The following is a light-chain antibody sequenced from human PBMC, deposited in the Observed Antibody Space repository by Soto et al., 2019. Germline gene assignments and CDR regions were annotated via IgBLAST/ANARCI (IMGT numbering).Light chain of an antibody. CDR2: EVS. CDR3: SLYAGTNSVV. J-gene: IGLJ2*01. V-gene: IGLV2-8*01. CDR1: SSDIGAYKF. Sequence: QSALTQPPSASGSPGQSVAISCTGTSSDIGAYKFVSWYQQHPGKAPKLIIYEVSIRPSGVPDRFSSSKSGNTASLTVSGLLAEDEADYYCSLYAGTNSVVFGGGTKLTVL.